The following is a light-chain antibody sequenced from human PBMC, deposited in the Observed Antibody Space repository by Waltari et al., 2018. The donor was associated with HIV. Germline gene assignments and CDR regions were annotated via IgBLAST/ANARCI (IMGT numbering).Light chain of an antibody. CDR1: SRDVGGHHY. CDR2: EVS. CDR3: SSYAGSNWV. Sequence: QSALTQPPSASGSPGQSVPIPCTGTSRDVGGHHYFSWDQQHPGKAPKLMIYEVSKRPSGVPDRFSGSKSGNTASLTVSGLQAEDEADYYCSSYAGSNWVFGGGTKLTVL. V-gene: IGLV2-8*01. J-gene: IGLJ3*02.